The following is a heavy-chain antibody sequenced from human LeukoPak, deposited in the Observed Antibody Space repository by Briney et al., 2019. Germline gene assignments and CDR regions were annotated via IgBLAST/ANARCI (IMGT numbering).Heavy chain of an antibody. V-gene: IGHV4-59*01. CDR1: SGSISSYY. D-gene: IGHD5-18*01. CDR3: ARRKRYSYGPYYFYYMDV. J-gene: IGHJ6*03. CDR2: IYYSGST. Sequence: PSETLSLTCTVSSGSISSYYWSWIRQPPGKGLEWIGYIYYSGSTNYNPSLKSRVTISVDTSKNQFSLKLSSVTAADTAVYYCARRKRYSYGPYYFYYMDVWGKGTTVTVSS.